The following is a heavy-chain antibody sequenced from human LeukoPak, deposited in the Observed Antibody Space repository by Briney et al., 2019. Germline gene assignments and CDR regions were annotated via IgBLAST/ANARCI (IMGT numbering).Heavy chain of an antibody. CDR2: ITPSGGT. CDR1: GYTFTSYA. Sequence: GASVKVSCKASGYTFTSYAMHWVRQAPGQGLEWMGWITPSGGTNYPQKFQGRVAITRDTSITTAYMALSRLTSDDTAVYYCARDRYGDGFAHFDYWGQGALVTVSS. D-gene: IGHD5-24*01. J-gene: IGHJ4*02. CDR3: ARDRYGDGFAHFDY. V-gene: IGHV1-2*02.